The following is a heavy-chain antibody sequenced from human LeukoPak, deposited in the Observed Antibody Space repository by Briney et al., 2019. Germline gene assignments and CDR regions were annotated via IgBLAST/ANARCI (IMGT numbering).Heavy chain of an antibody. CDR2: ISSSGSTI. CDR1: GFTFSSYE. D-gene: IGHD2-15*01. V-gene: IGHV3-48*03. CDR3: ARDLYCSGGSCYLGIYYYYMDV. J-gene: IGHJ6*03. Sequence: GGSLRLSCAASGFTFSSYEMNWVRQAPGKGLEWVSYISSSGSTIYYADSVKGRFTISRDNAKNSLYLQMNSLRAEDTAVYYCARDLYCSGGSCYLGIYYYYMDVWGKGTTVTISS.